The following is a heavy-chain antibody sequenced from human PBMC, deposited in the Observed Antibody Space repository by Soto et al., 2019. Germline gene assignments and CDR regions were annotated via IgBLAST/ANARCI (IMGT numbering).Heavy chain of an antibody. CDR3: ARDHAAEAGKYYYYYRMDG. J-gene: IGHJ6*04. CDR1: GFAVSSNY. Sequence: GVSMRLSCSASGFAVSSNYMSWVRQAPGKGLEWVSVIYSGGSTYYADSVKGRFTISRDNSKNTLYLQMNSLRAEDTAVYYCARDHAAEAGKYYYYYRMDGWGKGTRVTVSS. D-gene: IGHD6-19*01. V-gene: IGHV3-53*01. CDR2: IYSGGST.